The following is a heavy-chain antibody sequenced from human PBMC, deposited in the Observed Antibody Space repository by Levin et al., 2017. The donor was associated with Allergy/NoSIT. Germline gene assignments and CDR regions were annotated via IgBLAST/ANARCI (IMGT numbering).Heavy chain of an antibody. V-gene: IGHV3-13*01. CDR2: IGTSNDT. CDR1: GFTFSRYD. J-gene: IGHJ5*02. Sequence: QAGGSLRLSCAASGFTFSRYDIHWLRQRSGRGLEWVSAIGTSNDTYYAVSVKGRFTISREDAKNSLYLQMNSLRVGDTAVYYCARGPWFDPWGQGTLVTVSS. CDR3: ARGPWFDP.